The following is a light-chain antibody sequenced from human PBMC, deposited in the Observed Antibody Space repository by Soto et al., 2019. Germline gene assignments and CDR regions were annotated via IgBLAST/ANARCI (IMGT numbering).Light chain of an antibody. CDR3: QQSYSTPYT. Sequence: IHMTQSPSSLSASVGDRVTITCRASQRMTTYLNWYQQKPGKAPKLLISTAATLQGGVPSRFSGSGSGTDVTLTITTLQPEDFATYFCQQSYSTPYTFGQGTKLEIK. CDR2: TAA. V-gene: IGKV1-39*01. CDR1: QRMTTY. J-gene: IGKJ2*01.